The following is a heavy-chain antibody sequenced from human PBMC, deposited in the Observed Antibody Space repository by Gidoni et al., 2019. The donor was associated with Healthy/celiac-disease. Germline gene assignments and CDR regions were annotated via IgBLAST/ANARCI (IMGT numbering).Heavy chain of an antibody. J-gene: IGHJ6*02. CDR1: GYTFTSYD. D-gene: IGHD5-12*01. Sequence: QVQLVQSGAEVKKPGASVKVSCMASGYTFTSYDINWVRQATGQGLEWMGWMNPNSGNTGYAQKFQGRVTMTRNTSISTAYMELSSLRSEDTAVYYCARRGVEMATKGPYYYYYYGMDVWGQGTTVTVSS. CDR2: MNPNSGNT. V-gene: IGHV1-8*01. CDR3: ARRGVEMATKGPYYYYYYGMDV.